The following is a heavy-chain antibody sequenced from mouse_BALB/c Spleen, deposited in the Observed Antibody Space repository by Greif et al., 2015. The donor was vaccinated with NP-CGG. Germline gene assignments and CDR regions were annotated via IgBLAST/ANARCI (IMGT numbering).Heavy chain of an antibody. Sequence: QVQLQQPGPELVKPGASVKISCKASGYTSTDYYINWAKQKPGQGLEWIGWIYPGSGNTKYNEKFKGKATLTVDTSSSTAYMQLSSLTSEDTAVYFCARMTVPEAMDYWGQGTSVTVSS. V-gene: IGHV1-84*02. J-gene: IGHJ4*01. CDR2: IYPGSGNT. D-gene: IGHD2-13*01. CDR1: GYTSTDYY. CDR3: ARMTVPEAMDY.